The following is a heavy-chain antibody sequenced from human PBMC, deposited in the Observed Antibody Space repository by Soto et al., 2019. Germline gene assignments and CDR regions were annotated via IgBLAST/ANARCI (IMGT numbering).Heavy chain of an antibody. CDR1: GFTFSSYG. D-gene: IGHD3-22*01. V-gene: IGHV3-33*01. J-gene: IGHJ6*02. CDR3: ARDAAYDSSGYYSYYYYGMDV. Sequence: GGSLRLSCAASGFTFSSYGMHWVRQAPGKGLEWVAVIWYDGSNKYYADYVKGRFTISRDNSKNTLYLQMNSLRAEDTAVYYCARDAAYDSSGYYSYYYYGMDVWGQGTTVTVSS. CDR2: IWYDGSNK.